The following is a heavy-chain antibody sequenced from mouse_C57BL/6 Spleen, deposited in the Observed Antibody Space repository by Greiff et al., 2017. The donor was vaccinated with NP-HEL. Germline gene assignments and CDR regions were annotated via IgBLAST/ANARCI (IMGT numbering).Heavy chain of an antibody. CDR1: GYTFTSYW. J-gene: IGHJ2*01. V-gene: IGHV1-55*01. CDR3: ARWRDKDFDY. CDR2: IYPGSGST. Sequence: QVQLQQPGAELVKPGASVKMSCKASGYTFTSYWLNWVKQRPGQGLEWIGDIYPGSGSTNYNEKFKSKATLTVDTSSSTAYMQLSSLTSEDAAVYYCARWRDKDFDYWGQGTTLTVSS. D-gene: IGHD3-3*01.